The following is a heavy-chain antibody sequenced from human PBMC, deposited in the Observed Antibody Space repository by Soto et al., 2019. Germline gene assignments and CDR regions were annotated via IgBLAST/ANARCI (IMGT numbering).Heavy chain of an antibody. CDR1: GYSFTSYW. D-gene: IGHD2-2*01. CDR3: ASNIVVVSYYGMDV. J-gene: IGHJ6*02. V-gene: IGHV5-10-1*01. Sequence: GESLKISCKGSGYSFTSYWISWVRQMPGKGLEWMGRIDPSDSYTNYSPSFQGHVTISADKSISTAYLQWSSLKASDTAMYYCASNIVVVSYYGMDVWDQGTTVTVSS. CDR2: IDPSDSYT.